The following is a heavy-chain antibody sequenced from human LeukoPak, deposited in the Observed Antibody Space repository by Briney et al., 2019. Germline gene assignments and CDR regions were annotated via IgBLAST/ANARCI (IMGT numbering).Heavy chain of an antibody. J-gene: IGHJ6*03. Sequence: GGSLRLSCAASGFTFDDYGLSWVRQAPGKGLEWVSGINWNGGSTGYADSVKDRFTISRDNAKNSLYLQMNSLRAEDTALYYCARSHDYGDSSPYYYYMDVWGKGTTVTVSS. CDR3: ARSHDYGDSSPYYYYMDV. V-gene: IGHV3-20*04. CDR2: INWNGGST. CDR1: GFTFDDYG. D-gene: IGHD4-17*01.